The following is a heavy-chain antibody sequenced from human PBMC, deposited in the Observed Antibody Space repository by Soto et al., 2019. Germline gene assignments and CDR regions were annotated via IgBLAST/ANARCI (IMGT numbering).Heavy chain of an antibody. J-gene: IGHJ3*02. V-gene: IGHV3-9*01. CDR2: ISWNSGSI. D-gene: IGHD2-21*01. CDR1: GFTFDDYA. Sequence: GGSLRLSCAASGFTFDDYAMHWVRQAPGEGLEWVSGISWNSGSIGYADSVKGRSTISRDNAKNPLYLQMNSLRAEDTALYYCAKDIGKEIAAPFDIWGQGTMVTVSS. CDR3: AKDIGKEIAAPFDI.